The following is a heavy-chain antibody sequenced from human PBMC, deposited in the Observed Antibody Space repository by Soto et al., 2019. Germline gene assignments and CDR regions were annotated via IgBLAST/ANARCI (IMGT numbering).Heavy chain of an antibody. CDR1: GYTFTSYD. Sequence: QVQLVQSGAEVKKPGSSVKVSCKASGYTFTSYDINWVRQATGQGLEWMGWMNPNSGNTGYAQKFQGRVTMTRNTSVGTAYRELSSLRSELRAEDYCACCSKIGLFYSRSSSFDYWGQGTLVTVSS. V-gene: IGHV1-8*01. J-gene: IGHJ4*02. CDR2: MNPNSGNT. D-gene: IGHD6-6*01. CDR3: ACCSKIGLFYSRSSSFDY.